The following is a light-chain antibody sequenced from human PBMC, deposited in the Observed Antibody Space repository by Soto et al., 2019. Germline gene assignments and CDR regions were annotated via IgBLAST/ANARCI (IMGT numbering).Light chain of an antibody. CDR3: QQFDSSRIYS. CDR2: GGS. Sequence: EMVLTQSPGTLSLSPGERATLSCRASQSVTSTYLAWYQQRPGQSPRLIIYGGSTRATGFPDRFSGGGSGTDFTLTISRLEPEDSAVYYCHCQQFDSSRIYSFGQGTKLEI. CDR1: QSVTSTY. J-gene: IGKJ2*03. V-gene: IGKV3-20*01.